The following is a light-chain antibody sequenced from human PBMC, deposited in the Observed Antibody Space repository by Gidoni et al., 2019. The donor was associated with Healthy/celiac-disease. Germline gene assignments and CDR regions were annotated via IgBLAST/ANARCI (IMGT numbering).Light chain of an antibody. Sequence: EIVLTQSPGTQSLSQGESATLSCRASQSVSSSYLAWYQQKPGPAPRLLIYGASSRATGIPDRFSGSGSGTDFTLTISRLEPEDFAVYYCQQYGSSPFTFGGGTKVEIK. CDR3: QQYGSSPFT. CDR1: QSVSSSY. V-gene: IGKV3-20*01. CDR2: GAS. J-gene: IGKJ4*01.